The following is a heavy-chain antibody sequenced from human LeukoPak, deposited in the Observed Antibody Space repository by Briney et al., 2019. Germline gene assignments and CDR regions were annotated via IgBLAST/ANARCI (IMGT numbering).Heavy chain of an antibody. CDR1: GFTFSSYA. Sequence: GGSLRLSCAASGFTFSSYAMHWVRQAPGKGLEYVSAISSNGGSTYYANSVRGRFTISRDNSKNTLYLQMSSLRAEDMAVYYCARGGSGWYEGPFDYWGQGTLVTVSS. CDR3: ARGGSGWYEGPFDY. CDR2: ISSNGGST. J-gene: IGHJ4*02. V-gene: IGHV3-64*01. D-gene: IGHD6-19*01.